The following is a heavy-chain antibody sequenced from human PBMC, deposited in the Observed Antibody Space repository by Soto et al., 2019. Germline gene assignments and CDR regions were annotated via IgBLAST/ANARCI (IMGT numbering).Heavy chain of an antibody. D-gene: IGHD2-15*01. V-gene: IGHV1-2*02. J-gene: IGHJ6*02. Sequence: GASVKLSCKASGYTFTGYYMHWVRQAPGQGLEWMGWINPNSGGTNYAQKFQGRVTMTRDTSISTAYMELSRLRSDDTAVYYCAREGCSGGSCYSPASDYYYYYGMDVWGQGTTVTVSS. CDR3: AREGCSGGSCYSPASDYYYYYGMDV. CDR2: INPNSGGT. CDR1: GYTFTGYY.